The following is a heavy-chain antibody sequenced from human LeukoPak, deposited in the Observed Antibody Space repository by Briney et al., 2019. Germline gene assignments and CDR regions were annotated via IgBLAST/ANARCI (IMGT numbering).Heavy chain of an antibody. CDR2: ISSSGSTI. V-gene: IGHV3-48*03. Sequence: PGGSLRLSCAASGFTFSSYEMNWVRQAPGKGQEWVSYISSSGSTIYYADSVKGRFTISRDNAKNSLYLQMNSLRAEDTAVYYCARDLNSYSGSDYLLDYWGQGTLVTVSS. CDR3: ARDLNSYSGSDYLLDY. J-gene: IGHJ4*02. D-gene: IGHD1-26*01. CDR1: GFTFSSYE.